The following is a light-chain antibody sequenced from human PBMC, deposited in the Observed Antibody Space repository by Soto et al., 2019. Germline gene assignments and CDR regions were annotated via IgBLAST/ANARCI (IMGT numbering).Light chain of an antibody. Sequence: EIVLTQSPGTLSLSPGERATLSCRASQSVSSSYLAWYQQKPGQAPRLLIYGASSRATGIPARFSGSGSGTDFSLTISRLEPEDFAVYYYQQYGSSPAFGQGTKVEIK. J-gene: IGKJ1*01. CDR3: QQYGSSPA. CDR1: QSVSSSY. CDR2: GAS. V-gene: IGKV3-20*01.